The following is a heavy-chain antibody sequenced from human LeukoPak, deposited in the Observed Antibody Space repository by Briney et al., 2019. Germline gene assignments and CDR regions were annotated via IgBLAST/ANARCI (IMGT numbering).Heavy chain of an antibody. CDR3: ARAAITAYYMDV. V-gene: IGHV4-59*01. Sequence: PSETLSLTCTVSGGSISSYYWSLIRQPPGKGLEWIGYIYYSGSTNYNPSLKSRVTISVDTSKNQFSLKLSSVTAADTAVYYCARAAITAYYMDVWGKGTTVTVSS. CDR1: GGSISSYY. D-gene: IGHD1-20*01. J-gene: IGHJ6*03. CDR2: IYYSGST.